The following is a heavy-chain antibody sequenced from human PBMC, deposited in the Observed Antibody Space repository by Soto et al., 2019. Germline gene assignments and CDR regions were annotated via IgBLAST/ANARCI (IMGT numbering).Heavy chain of an antibody. V-gene: IGHV4-39*01. J-gene: IGHJ4*02. CDR3: ARYLGNYGDWAFDY. D-gene: IGHD4-17*01. Sequence: PSETLSLTCTVSGGSISSSNYWAWIRQPPGKGLEWIASIYYSGRIYYNPSLNSRVTISMDASKNPFSLDLASATAADTAVYFCARYLGNYGDWAFDYWGQGTLVTSPQ. CDR1: GGSISSSNY. CDR2: IYYSGRI.